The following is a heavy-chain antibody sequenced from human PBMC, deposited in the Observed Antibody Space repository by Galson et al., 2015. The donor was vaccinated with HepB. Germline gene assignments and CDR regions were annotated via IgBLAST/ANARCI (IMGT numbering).Heavy chain of an antibody. V-gene: IGHV3-9*01. Sequence: SLRLSCAASGFTFDDYAMHWVRQAPGKGLEWVSGISWNSGSIGYADSVKGRFTISRDNAKNSLYLQMNSLRAEDTALYYCAKSGYCSSTSFYREDYFDYWGHGTLVTVSS. CDR2: ISWNSGSI. J-gene: IGHJ4*01. CDR1: GFTFDDYA. CDR3: AKSGYCSSTSFYREDYFDY. D-gene: IGHD2-2*02.